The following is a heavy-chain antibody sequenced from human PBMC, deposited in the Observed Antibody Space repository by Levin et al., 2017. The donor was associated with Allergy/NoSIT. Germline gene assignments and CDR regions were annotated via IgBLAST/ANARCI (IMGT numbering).Heavy chain of an antibody. CDR2: ITPLFGTA. CDR3: SFRDSSHDF. V-gene: IGHV1-69*13. J-gene: IGHJ1*01. CDR1: GVTFKNYL. Sequence: GASVKVSCKASGVTFKNYLITWVRQAPGQGLQWLGGITPLFGTANSAQKFQGRVTITADESTRTAYMEMHSLTSEDTAVYYCSFRDSSHDFWGQGTRVTVSS. D-gene: IGHD3/OR15-3a*01.